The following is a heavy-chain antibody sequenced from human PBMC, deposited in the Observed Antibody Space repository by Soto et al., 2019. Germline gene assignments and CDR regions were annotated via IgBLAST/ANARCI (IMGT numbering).Heavy chain of an antibody. J-gene: IGHJ4*02. CDR2: IYYSGST. D-gene: IGHD3-22*01. Sequence: SETLSLTCTVPGGSISSSSYYWGWIRQPPGKGLEWIGSIYYSGSTYYNPSLKSRVTISVDTSKNQFSLKLSSVTAADTAVYYCARQNYYDSSGYYYPYDYWGQGTLVTFSS. CDR1: GGSISSSSYY. V-gene: IGHV4-39*01. CDR3: ARQNYYDSSGYYYPYDY.